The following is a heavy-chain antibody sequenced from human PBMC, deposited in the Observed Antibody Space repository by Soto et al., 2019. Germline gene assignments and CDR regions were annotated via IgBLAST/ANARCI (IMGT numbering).Heavy chain of an antibody. J-gene: IGHJ4*02. CDR2: ISRRNGDT. CDR1: GYIFTDYH. D-gene: IGHD5-12*01. V-gene: IGHV1-2*06. Sequence: QVQLVQSRAEVKKPGASVKVSCKTSGYIFTDYHVHWVRQAPGQGLEWMGRISRRNGDTHYAQKFQGRVTMTRDTSSSNVYMEMNTLRSDDTAIFFCARNKLTSGIDYFDSWGQGTLVTVSS. CDR3: ARNKLTSGIDYFDS.